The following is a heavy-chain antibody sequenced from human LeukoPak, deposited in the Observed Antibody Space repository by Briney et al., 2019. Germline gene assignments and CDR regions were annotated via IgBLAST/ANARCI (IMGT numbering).Heavy chain of an antibody. J-gene: IGHJ4*02. CDR2: ISSSSSYI. Sequence: GGSLRLSCAASGFTFSSYSMNWVRQAPGKGLELVSSISSSSSYIYYADSVKGRFTISRDNAKNSLYLQMNSLRAEDTAVYYCARGPYIAAAGVDYWGQGTLVTVSS. CDR1: GFTFSSYS. CDR3: ARGPYIAAAGVDY. V-gene: IGHV3-21*01. D-gene: IGHD6-13*01.